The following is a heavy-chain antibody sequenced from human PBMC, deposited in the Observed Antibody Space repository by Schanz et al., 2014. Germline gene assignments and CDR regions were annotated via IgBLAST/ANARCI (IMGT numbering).Heavy chain of an antibody. Sequence: QVQLVESGGGVVQPGRSLRLSCAASGFTFSSYALHWVRQAPVKGLEWVAVISYDGTNTHYADSVKGRFTISRDNAKNTLYLQMNSLRAEDTAVYYCARPLGPNYYYYGLDVWGQGTTVTVSS. V-gene: IGHV3-30*04. J-gene: IGHJ6*02. CDR3: ARPLGPNYYYYGLDV. CDR2: ISYDGTNT. CDR1: GFTFSSYA.